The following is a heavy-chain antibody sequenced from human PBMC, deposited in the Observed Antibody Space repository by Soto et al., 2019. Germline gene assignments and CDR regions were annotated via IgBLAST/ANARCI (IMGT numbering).Heavy chain of an antibody. CDR2: IYYSGST. J-gene: IGHJ5*02. CDR1: GGSISRGDYY. Sequence: QVQLQESGPGLVKPSQTLSLTCTVSGGSISRGDYYWSWIRQPPGKVLEWIGYIYYSGSTYYNPSLKSRVNISVDTSKNQFSLKLSSVTAADTAVYYCAGAGGDYGCVNWFDPWGQGTLVTVSS. CDR3: AGAGGDYGCVNWFDP. D-gene: IGHD3-16*01. V-gene: IGHV4-30-4*01.